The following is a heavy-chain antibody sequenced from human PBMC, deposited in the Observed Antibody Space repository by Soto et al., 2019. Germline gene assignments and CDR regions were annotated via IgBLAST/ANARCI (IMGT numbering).Heavy chain of an antibody. D-gene: IGHD1-26*01. Sequence: LSCTASGFTFGDYAMSWFRQAPGKGLEWVGFIRSKAYGGTTEYAASVKGRFTISRDDSKSIAYLQMNSLKTEDTAVYYCTRDPPWVGGAHTFVFDYWGQGTLVTVSS. J-gene: IGHJ4*02. V-gene: IGHV3-49*03. CDR3: TRDPPWVGGAHTFVFDY. CDR1: GFTFGDYA. CDR2: IRSKAYGGTT.